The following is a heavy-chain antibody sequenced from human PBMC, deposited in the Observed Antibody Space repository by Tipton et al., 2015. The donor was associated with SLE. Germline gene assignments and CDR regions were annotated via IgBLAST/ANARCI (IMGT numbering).Heavy chain of an antibody. D-gene: IGHD3-10*01. CDR1: GFTFSSYS. CDR3: AKGNPRGGVIISYYFDY. CDR2: ISSSSSTI. Sequence: SLRLSCAASGFTFSSYSMNWVRQAPGKGLEWVSYISSSSSTIYYADSVKGRFTISRDNAKNSLYLQMNSLGPEDTAVYYCAKGNPRGGVIISYYFDYWGQGTLVTVSS. V-gene: IGHV3-48*01. J-gene: IGHJ4*02.